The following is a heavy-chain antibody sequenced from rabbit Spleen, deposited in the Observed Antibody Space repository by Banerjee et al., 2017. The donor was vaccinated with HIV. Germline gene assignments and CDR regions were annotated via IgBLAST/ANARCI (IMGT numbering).Heavy chain of an antibody. D-gene: IGHD6-1*01. V-gene: IGHV1S45*01. CDR1: GFTLSSYYM. CDR3: ARIRDWSGMVDFSQLDL. CDR2: IDPVFGIT. J-gene: IGHJ3*01. Sequence: QEQLEESAGGLVQPGGSLKLSCKASGFTLSSYYMNWVRQAPGKGLEWIGYIDPVFGITYYANWVNGRFSISKTSSTTVTLQMTSLTAADTATYFCARIRDWSGMVDFSQLDLWGQGTLVTVS.